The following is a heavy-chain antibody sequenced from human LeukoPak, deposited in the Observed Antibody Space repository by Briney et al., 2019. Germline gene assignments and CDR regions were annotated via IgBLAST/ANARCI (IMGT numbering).Heavy chain of an antibody. CDR3: ARGWYYDILTGYLNWFDP. CDR1: GGSFSGYY. D-gene: IGHD3-9*01. Sequence: SETLFLTCAVYGGSFSGYYWSWIRQPPGKGLEWIGEINHSGSTNYNPSLKSRVTISVDTSKNQFSLKLSSVTAADTAVYYCARGWYYDILTGYLNWFDPWGQGTLVTVSS. J-gene: IGHJ5*02. CDR2: INHSGST. V-gene: IGHV4-34*01.